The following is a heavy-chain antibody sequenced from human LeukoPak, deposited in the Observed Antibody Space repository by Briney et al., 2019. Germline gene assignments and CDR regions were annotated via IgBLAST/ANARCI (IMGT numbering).Heavy chain of an antibody. D-gene: IGHD2-8*01. CDR3: ARVSGYCTEGVCRFDY. Sequence: SETLSLTCTVSGVSISSSSYYWGWIRQPPGKGLEWIGSIYYSGSTYYNPSLKSRVTISVDTSKNQFSLKLSSVTAADTAVYYCARVSGYCTEGVCRFDYWGEGTLVTVSS. CDR2: IYYSGST. J-gene: IGHJ4*02. V-gene: IGHV4-39*07. CDR1: GVSISSSSYY.